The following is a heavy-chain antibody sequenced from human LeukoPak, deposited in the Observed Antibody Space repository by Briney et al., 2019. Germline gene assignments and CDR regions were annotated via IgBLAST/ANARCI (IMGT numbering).Heavy chain of an antibody. CDR1: GGSFSGYY. J-gene: IGHJ6*03. CDR3: ARVGSAAMSPNYYYYMDV. Sequence: SENLSLTCAVYGGSFSGYYWSWIRQPPGEGLEWIGEINHSGSTNYNPSLKSRVTISVDTSKNQFSLKLSSVTAADTAVYYCARVGSAAMSPNYYYYMDVWGKGTTVTVSS. D-gene: IGHD5-18*01. V-gene: IGHV4-34*01. CDR2: INHSGST.